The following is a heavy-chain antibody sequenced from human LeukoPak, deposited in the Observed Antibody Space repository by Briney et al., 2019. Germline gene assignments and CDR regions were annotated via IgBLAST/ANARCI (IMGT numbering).Heavy chain of an antibody. D-gene: IGHD4-17*01. J-gene: IGHJ4*02. V-gene: IGHV6-1*01. CDR2: TYYRSKWYN. CDR1: GDSVSSNSAA. Sequence: SQTLSLTCAISGDSVSSNSAAWNCIRQSPSRGLEWLGRTYYRSKWYNDYAVSVKSRITINPDTSKNQFSLQLNSVTPEDTAVYYCARGGYGEYSHFDYWAQGHLHTVSS. CDR3: ARGGYGEYSHFDY.